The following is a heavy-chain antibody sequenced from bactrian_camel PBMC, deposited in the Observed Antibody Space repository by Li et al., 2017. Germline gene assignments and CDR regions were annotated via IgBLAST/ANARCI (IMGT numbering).Heavy chain of an antibody. Sequence: HVQLVESGGGSVRAGETLRLSCAASGFSYQHYLMAWFRQAPGEEREGIAAADDDGTTVYADSMKGRFTISRDNAKNTVYLQMNSLKSEDTALYYCATGHSDYHVVAFRRDPFGYWGQGTQVTVS. J-gene: IGHJ6*01. V-gene: IGHV3S26*01. D-gene: IGHD4*01. CDR2: ADDDGTT. CDR3: ATGHSDYHVVAFRRDPFGY. CDR1: GFSYQHYL.